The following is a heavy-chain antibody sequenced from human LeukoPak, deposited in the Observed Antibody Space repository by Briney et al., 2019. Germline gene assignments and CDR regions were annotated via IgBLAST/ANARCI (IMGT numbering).Heavy chain of an antibody. CDR2: INWNGGST. Sequence: GGSLRLSCAASTFTFSSYNMNWVRQAPGKGLEWVSGINWNGGSTGYADSVKGRFTISRDNAKNSLYLRMNSLRAEDTALYHCARDVSDYYGSGSSNWGQGTLVTVSS. D-gene: IGHD3-10*01. CDR3: ARDVSDYYGSGSSN. CDR1: TFTFSSYN. J-gene: IGHJ4*02. V-gene: IGHV3-20*01.